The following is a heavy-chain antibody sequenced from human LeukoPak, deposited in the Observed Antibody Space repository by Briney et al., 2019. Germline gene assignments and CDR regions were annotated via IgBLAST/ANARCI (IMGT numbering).Heavy chain of an antibody. CDR1: GFTFSSYG. CDR3: ARGGAGVYFFDY. Sequence: GGSLRLSCAASGFTFSSYGMSWVRQAPGKGLEWVSAISGSGGSTYYADSVKGRFTISRDNSKNTLYLQMNSLRAEDTAVYYCARGGAGVYFFDYWGQGILVTVSS. CDR2: ISGSGGST. D-gene: IGHD6-13*01. J-gene: IGHJ4*02. V-gene: IGHV3-23*01.